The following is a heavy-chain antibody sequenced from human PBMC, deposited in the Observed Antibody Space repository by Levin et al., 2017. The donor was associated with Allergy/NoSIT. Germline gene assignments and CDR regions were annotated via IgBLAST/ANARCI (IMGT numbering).Heavy chain of an antibody. J-gene: IGHJ5*02. CDR1: GFTFGDYA. Sequence: RPGGSLRLSCTASGFTFGDYAMSWVRQAPGKGLEWVGFIRSKAYGGTTEYAASVKGRFTISRDDSKSIAYLQMNSLKTEDTAVYYCTLHLLQSNLDENNWFDPWGQGTLVTVSS. CDR2: IRSKAYGGTT. D-gene: IGHD4-11*01. V-gene: IGHV3-49*04. CDR3: TLHLLQSNLDENNWFDP.